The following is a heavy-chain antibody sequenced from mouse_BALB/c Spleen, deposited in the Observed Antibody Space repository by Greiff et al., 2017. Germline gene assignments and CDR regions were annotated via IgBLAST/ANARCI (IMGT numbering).Heavy chain of an antibody. D-gene: IGHD3-1*01. CDR1: GFTFSSFG. CDR3: ARCLGGKLALYAMDY. Sequence: EVMLVESGGGLVQPGGSRKLSCAASGFTFSSFGMHWVRQAPEKGLEWVAYISSGSSTIYYADTVKGRFTISRDNPKNTLFLQMTRLRSEDTAMYYCARCLGGKLALYAMDYWGQGTSVTVSS. V-gene: IGHV5-17*02. J-gene: IGHJ4*01. CDR2: ISSGSSTI.